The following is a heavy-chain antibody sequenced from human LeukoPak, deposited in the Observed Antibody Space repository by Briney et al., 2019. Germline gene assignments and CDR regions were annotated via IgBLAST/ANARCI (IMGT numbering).Heavy chain of an antibody. CDR1: GFTFSSYT. CDR3: AHLPSSGTGIVDY. D-gene: IGHD3-10*01. V-gene: IGHV3-21*01. J-gene: IGHJ4*02. Sequence: GGSLRLSYAASGFTFSSYTMNWVRQAPGKGLEWVSSISRRSTYIYYADSVKGRFTISRDNAKNSLYLQMNSLRAEDTAVYYCAHLPSSGTGIVDYWRRGTLVSVPS. CDR2: ISRRSTYI.